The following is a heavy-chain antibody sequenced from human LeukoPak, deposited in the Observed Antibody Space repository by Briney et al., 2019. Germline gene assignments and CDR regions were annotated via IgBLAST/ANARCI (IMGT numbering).Heavy chain of an antibody. V-gene: IGHV3-15*01. CDR1: GFTFSNAW. J-gene: IGHJ4*02. D-gene: IGHD3-22*01. CDR3: TTGVRDSSGYYNFDY. Sequence: GGSLRLSFAASGFTFSNAWMNWVRQSPGKGLEWVGRIKSKTDGGTIDYGVPVKGRFTISRDDSKNKLFLQMNSLKTEDTAMYHCTTGVRDSSGYYNFDYWGQGTLVTVSS. CDR2: IKSKTDGGTI.